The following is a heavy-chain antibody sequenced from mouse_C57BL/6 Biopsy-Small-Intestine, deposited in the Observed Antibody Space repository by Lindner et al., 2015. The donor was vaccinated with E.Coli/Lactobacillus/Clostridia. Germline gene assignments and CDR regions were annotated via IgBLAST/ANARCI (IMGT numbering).Heavy chain of an antibody. CDR3: ARNYYDGSYGY. CDR2: ISSGSSTI. Sequence: VQLQESGGGLVKPGGSRKLSCAASGFTFSDYGMHWVRQAPEKGLEWVAYISSGSSTIYYADTVKGRFTISRDNAKNTLFLQMTSLRSEDTAMYYCARNYYDGSYGYWGQGTTLTVSS. V-gene: IGHV5-17*01. CDR1: GFTFSDYG. J-gene: IGHJ2*01. D-gene: IGHD1-1*01.